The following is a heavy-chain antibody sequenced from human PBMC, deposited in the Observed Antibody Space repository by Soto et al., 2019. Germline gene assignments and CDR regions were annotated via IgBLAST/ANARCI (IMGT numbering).Heavy chain of an antibody. Sequence: SETLSLTCTVSGGSVTRGAYYWTWIRQRPGKGLEWIGYIYYSGSPYYSPSLKSRLSISLHTSKNKFSLRLSSVAAADTAMYYCARARLRAVYAFEIWGQVTMFTVSS. V-gene: IGHV4-31*03. CDR3: ARARLRAVYAFEI. CDR2: IYYSGSP. D-gene: IGHD5-12*01. J-gene: IGHJ3*02. CDR1: GGSVTRGAYY.